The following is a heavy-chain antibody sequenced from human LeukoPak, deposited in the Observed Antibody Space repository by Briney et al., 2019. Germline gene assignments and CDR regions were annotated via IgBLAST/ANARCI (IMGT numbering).Heavy chain of an antibody. V-gene: IGHV3-23*01. CDR1: GFTFSNYW. Sequence: GGSLRLSCAASGFTFSNYWMSWVRQAPGKGLEWVSTIGGTGVRTYYADSVKGRFTISRDNSKNTLYLQINSLRAEDTAVYFCAKDRLGGPYFFHYWGQGTLVTVSS. J-gene: IGHJ4*02. CDR2: IGGTGVRT. CDR3: AKDRLGGPYFFHY. D-gene: IGHD3-16*01.